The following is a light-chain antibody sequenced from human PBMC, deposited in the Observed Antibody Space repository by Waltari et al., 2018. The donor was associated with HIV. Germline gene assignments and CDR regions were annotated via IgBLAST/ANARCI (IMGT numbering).Light chain of an antibody. Sequence: DIVLTQSPVTLSFSPGERATLPCRASQSLGRNFAWYQQKTGQAPRLLIFDASKRATGIPARFSGSGSGTDFTLTITSLEPEDFAVYYCQQRSTPFTFGQGTKLEIK. V-gene: IGKV3-11*01. CDR3: QQRSTPFT. CDR1: QSLGRN. CDR2: DAS. J-gene: IGKJ2*01.